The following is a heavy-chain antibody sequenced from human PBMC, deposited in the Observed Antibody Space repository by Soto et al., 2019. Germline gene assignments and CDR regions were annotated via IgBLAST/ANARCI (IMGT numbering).Heavy chain of an antibody. V-gene: IGHV4-59*01. J-gene: IGHJ4*02. CDR1: GGSINPYY. CDR2: IYYSGTT. D-gene: IGHD4-17*01. CDR3: ARRYGASFDY. Sequence: PSETLSLTCTVSGGSINPYYWGWIRQPPGKGLEWIGNIYYSGTTNYHPSLKSRVTISLDTSKNQFSLKLSSVTAADTAVYYCARRYGASFDYWGQGTLVTVSS.